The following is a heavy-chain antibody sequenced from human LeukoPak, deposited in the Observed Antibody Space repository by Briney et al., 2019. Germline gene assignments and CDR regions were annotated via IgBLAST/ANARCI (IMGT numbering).Heavy chain of an antibody. CDR3: ARGYCSSTSCYAGDY. J-gene: IGHJ4*02. V-gene: IGHV3-53*01. CDR2: IYSSGST. Sequence: PGGSLRLSCTASGFTVSSNYMSWVRQAPGKGLEWVSVIYSSGSTYYADSVKGRFTISRDNSKNTLYLQMSSLRAEDTAVYYCARGYCSSTSCYAGDYWGQGTLVTVSS. CDR1: GFTVSSNY. D-gene: IGHD2-2*01.